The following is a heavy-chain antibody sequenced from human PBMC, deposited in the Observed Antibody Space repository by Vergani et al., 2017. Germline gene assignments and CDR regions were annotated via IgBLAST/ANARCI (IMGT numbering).Heavy chain of an antibody. Sequence: EVQLVESGGGLVKPGGSLRLSCAASGFTFSSYSMNWVRQAPGKGLEWVSSISSSSSYIYYADSVKGRFTISRDNAKNSLYLQMNSLRAEDTAVSYCPRDVMEVVITTSADYYYGMDVWGQGTMVTVSS. CDR1: GFTFSSYS. V-gene: IGHV3-21*01. CDR2: ISSSSSYI. D-gene: IGHD3-22*01. J-gene: IGHJ6*02. CDR3: PRDVMEVVITTSADYYYGMDV.